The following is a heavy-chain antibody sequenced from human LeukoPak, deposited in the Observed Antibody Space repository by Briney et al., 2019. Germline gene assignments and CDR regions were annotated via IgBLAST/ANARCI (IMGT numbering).Heavy chain of an antibody. CDR1: CGSIISSNPY. Sequence: PSETLSLTCSVSCGSIISSNPYWGWIRQPPGKGLEWIGTLSYDGNTFYNPSLKSRITISVDTSKSQFSLRLSSVTAADTALYYCARHIQGTNVCDYWGQGTLVTVPS. D-gene: IGHD2-21*01. J-gene: IGHJ4*02. V-gene: IGHV4-39*01. CDR3: ARHIQGTNVCDY. CDR2: LSYDGNT.